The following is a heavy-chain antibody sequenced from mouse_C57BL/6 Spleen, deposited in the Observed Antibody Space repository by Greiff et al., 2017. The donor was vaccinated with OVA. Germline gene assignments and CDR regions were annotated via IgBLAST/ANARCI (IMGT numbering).Heavy chain of an antibody. CDR2: ISYDGSN. CDR1: GYSITSGYY. V-gene: IGHV3-6*01. CDR3: ARILGVAY. J-gene: IGHJ3*01. D-gene: IGHD4-1*01. Sequence: EVQLQESGPGLVKPSQSLSLTCSVTGYSITSGYYWNWIRQFPGNKLEWMGYISYDGSNNYNPSLKNRISITRDTSKNQFFLKLNSVTTEDTATYYCARILGVAYWGQGTLVTVSA.